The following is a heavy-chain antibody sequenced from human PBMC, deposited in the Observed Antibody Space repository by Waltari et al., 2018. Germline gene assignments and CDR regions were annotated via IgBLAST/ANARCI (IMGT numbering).Heavy chain of an antibody. CDR1: GGSISSSNC. V-gene: IGHV4-4*02. CDR3: ASRIAVAGGDFDY. D-gene: IGHD6-19*01. CDR2: IYQSGST. Sequence: QLQLQESGPGLVKPSGTLSLTCAVSGGSISSSNCWSWVRQPPGKGLEWIGEIYQSGSTNYSPSTKSRVTISVDKSKNQFSLKLSSVTAADTAVYYCASRIAVAGGDFDYWGQGTLVTVSS. J-gene: IGHJ4*02.